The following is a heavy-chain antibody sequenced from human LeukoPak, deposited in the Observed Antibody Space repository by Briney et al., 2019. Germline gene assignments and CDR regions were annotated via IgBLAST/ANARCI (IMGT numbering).Heavy chain of an antibody. CDR3: ARNRVDTAMVPVDY. J-gene: IGHJ4*02. CDR2: ISAYNGNT. CDR1: AYTFTSYG. V-gene: IGHV1-18*01. D-gene: IGHD5-18*01. Sequence: ASVKVSCKASAYTFTSYGISWVRQAPGQGLEWMGWISAYNGNTNYAQKLQGRVTMTTDTSTSTAYMELRSLRSDDTAVYYCARNRVDTAMVPVDYWGQGTLVTVSS.